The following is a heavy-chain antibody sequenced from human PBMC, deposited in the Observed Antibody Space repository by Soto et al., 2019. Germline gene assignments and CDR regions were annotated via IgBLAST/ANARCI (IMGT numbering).Heavy chain of an antibody. D-gene: IGHD6-13*01. CDR3: AGRSSSWYFDY. CDR1: GFTFSSYA. J-gene: IGHJ4*02. CDR2: ISGSGDST. Sequence: EVQLLESGGGLVQPGGSLRLSCAASGFTFSSYAMNWVRQAPGKGLEWVSVISGSGDSTYYADSVKGRFTISRDNSKNTLYLQMNSLSAEDTAVYYCAGRSSSWYFDYWGQGTVVTVSS. V-gene: IGHV3-23*01.